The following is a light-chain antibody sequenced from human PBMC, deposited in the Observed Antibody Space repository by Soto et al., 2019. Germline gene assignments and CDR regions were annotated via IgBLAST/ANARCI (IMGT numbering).Light chain of an antibody. CDR1: QSVSSY. V-gene: IGKV3-11*01. J-gene: IGKJ4*01. CDR2: DAS. CDR3: QQRRNWLT. Sequence: EIVLTQSPATLSLSPGERATLSCRASQSVSSYLAWYQQKPGQAPRLLIYDASNRATGIPARFSGSGSGTDFTLTISSLAPEDFAVYYCQQRRNWLTFGGGTNVEIK.